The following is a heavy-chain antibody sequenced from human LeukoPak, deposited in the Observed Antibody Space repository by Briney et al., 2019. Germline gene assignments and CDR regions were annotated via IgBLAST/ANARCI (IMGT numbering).Heavy chain of an antibody. CDR2: IYYSGST. J-gene: IGHJ4*02. CDR1: GGSISSSSYY. Sequence: PSETLSLTCTVSGGSISSSSYYWGWIRQPPGKGLEWIGSIYYSGSTYYNPSLESRVTISVDTSKNQFSLKLSSVTAADTAVYYCARLRGRWLQPFDYWGQGTLVTVSS. CDR3: ARLRGRWLQPFDY. D-gene: IGHD5-24*01. V-gene: IGHV4-39*01.